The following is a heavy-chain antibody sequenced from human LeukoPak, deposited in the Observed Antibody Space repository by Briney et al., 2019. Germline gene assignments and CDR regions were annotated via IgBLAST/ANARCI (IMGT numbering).Heavy chain of an antibody. V-gene: IGHV4-59*08. J-gene: IGHJ4*02. Sequence: SETLSLTCTVSGASMSGQHWSWIRQAPGKGPEWIAWIHYDGRTDYNPSLKSRLSLSVDTSTNQFSLSLNSVTAADTAVYFCARHPNGGTHPLDNWGPGIRVIVSP. D-gene: IGHD2-8*01. CDR1: GASMSGQH. CDR2: IHYDGRT. CDR3: ARHPNGGTHPLDN.